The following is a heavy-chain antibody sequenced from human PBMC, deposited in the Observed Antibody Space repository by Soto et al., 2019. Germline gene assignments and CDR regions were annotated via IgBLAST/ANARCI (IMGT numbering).Heavy chain of an antibody. Sequence: ASVKGSCKSSGYTFTNYYMHWVRQAPGQGLEWMGIIYPSVGSTRNAQKFQGRVTMTRDTSTSTVYMELSSLRSEDTAVYYCARDFSGPMDYWGRGTLVTVSS. D-gene: IGHD3-10*01. CDR1: GYTFTNYY. J-gene: IGHJ4*02. V-gene: IGHV1-46*01. CDR3: ARDFSGPMDY. CDR2: IYPSVGST.